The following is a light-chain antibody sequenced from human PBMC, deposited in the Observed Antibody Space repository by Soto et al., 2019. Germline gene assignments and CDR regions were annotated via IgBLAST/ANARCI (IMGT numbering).Light chain of an antibody. CDR3: QQSYSTPPT. Sequence: DIQMTHSPSSLSSSVVYRVTITCRASQSISSYLNWYQQKPGKAPKLLIYAASSLQSGVPSRFSGSGSGTDFTLTIGSLQPEDFATYYCQQSYSTPPTFGQGTKVDIK. J-gene: IGKJ1*01. V-gene: IGKV1-39*01. CDR2: AAS. CDR1: QSISSY.